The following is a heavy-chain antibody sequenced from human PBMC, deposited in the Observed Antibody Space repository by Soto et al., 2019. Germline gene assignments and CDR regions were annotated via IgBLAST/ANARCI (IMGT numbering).Heavy chain of an antibody. D-gene: IGHD3-10*01. CDR3: ASRPSQVEYFGVFDY. CDR2: IKQDGSER. Sequence: EMQLLESGGDLVQPGGSLRLSCATSGLTFSTLWMSWVRQAPGKGLEWVANIKQDGSERYYVDSVKGRFTISRDNAKDSLFLQMNSLRAEDTAVYYCASRPSQVEYFGVFDYWGQGTLVTVSS. V-gene: IGHV3-7*03. J-gene: IGHJ4*02. CDR1: GLTFSTLW.